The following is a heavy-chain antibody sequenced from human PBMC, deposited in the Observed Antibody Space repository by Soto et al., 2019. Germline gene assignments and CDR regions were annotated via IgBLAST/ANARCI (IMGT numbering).Heavy chain of an antibody. CDR1: AFTFSIYA. CDR2: ISSSGEST. V-gene: IGHV3-23*01. CDR3: AHPRGYGVFDAVDI. D-gene: IGHD4-17*01. Sequence: GESLSLSCAASAFTFSIYAMNWVRHAPGKGLEWVSAISSSGESTYYADSVRGRFSISRDNSINTLYLQMRSLRPEDTAVYYCAHPRGYGVFDAVDIWGQGTMVTVSS. J-gene: IGHJ3*02.